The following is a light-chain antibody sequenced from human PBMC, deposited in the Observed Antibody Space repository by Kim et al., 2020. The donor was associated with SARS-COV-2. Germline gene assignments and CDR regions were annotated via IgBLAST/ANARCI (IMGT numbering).Light chain of an antibody. V-gene: IGKV1-33*01. Sequence: SASVGDRVTITCQASQDIRKSLNWFQQRPGKAPKRLLYDASDLETGVPSRFSGSGSGTYFSFTIDSLQPDDFATYYCQQYHCLPLTFGGGTKVEI. CDR2: DAS. J-gene: IGKJ4*01. CDR1: QDIRKS. CDR3: QQYHCLPLT.